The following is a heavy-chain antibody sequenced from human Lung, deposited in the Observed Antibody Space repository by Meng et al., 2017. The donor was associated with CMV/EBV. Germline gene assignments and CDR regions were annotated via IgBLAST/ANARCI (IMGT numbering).Heavy chain of an antibody. Sequence: SXXVSXXASGGTFSSYAISWVRQAPGHGLEWMGGIIPIFGTANYAQKFQGRVTITTDESTSTAYMELSSLRSEDTAVYYCPTDYDSCGYYQYWGQGTLVTVSS. V-gene: IGHV1-69*05. J-gene: IGHJ4*02. CDR1: GGTFSSYA. CDR3: PTDYDSCGYYQY. CDR2: IIPIFGTA. D-gene: IGHD3-22*01.